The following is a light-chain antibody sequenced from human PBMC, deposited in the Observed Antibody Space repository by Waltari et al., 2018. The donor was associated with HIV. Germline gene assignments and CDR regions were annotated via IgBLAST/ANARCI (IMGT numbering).Light chain of an antibody. CDR3: MQGTHWPPT. Sequence: DVVMTQSPLSLPVTLGQPASISCRSSQSIVFSDGNTYLSWFQQRPGQSPRRLIYKVSNRDSGVPDRFRGSGSGTDFTLIITRVEAEDVGVYYCMQGTHWPPTFGQGTKVEVK. CDR2: KVS. V-gene: IGKV2-30*01. CDR1: QSIVFSDGNTY. J-gene: IGKJ1*01.